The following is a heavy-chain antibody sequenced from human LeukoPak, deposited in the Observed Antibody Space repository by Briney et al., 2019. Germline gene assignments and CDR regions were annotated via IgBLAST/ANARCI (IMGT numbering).Heavy chain of an antibody. CDR2: IYYSGTT. CDR3: ARATGASSSWFGPQDY. V-gene: IGHV4-39*07. Sequence: SETLSLTCTVSGGSISSSSYYWGWIRQPPGKGLEWIGSIYYSGTTYYNPSLKSRVTISVDTSKNQFSLKLSSVTAADTAVYYCARATGASSSWFGPQDYWGQGTLVTVSS. D-gene: IGHD6-13*01. CDR1: GGSISSSSYY. J-gene: IGHJ4*02.